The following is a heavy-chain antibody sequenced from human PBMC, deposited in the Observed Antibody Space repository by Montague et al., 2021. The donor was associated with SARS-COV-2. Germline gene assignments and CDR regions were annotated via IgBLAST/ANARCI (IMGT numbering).Heavy chain of an antibody. CDR1: GFTVSSNY. CDR2: IYSGGST. Sequence: SLRLSCAASGFTVSSNYMSWVRQAPGKGLEWVSVIYSGGSTYYADSVKGRFTISRDNSQNTLYLQMNSLRAEDTAVYYCARDRHWTNTYYDILTGYQYYYYGMDVWGQGTTVTVSS. D-gene: IGHD3-9*01. V-gene: IGHV3-66*01. J-gene: IGHJ6*02. CDR3: ARDRHWTNTYYDILTGYQYYYYGMDV.